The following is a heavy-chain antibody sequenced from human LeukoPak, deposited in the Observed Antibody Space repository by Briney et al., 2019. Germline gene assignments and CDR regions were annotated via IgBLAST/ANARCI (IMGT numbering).Heavy chain of an antibody. D-gene: IGHD2-2*01. V-gene: IGHV3-30*18. CDR1: GFTFSYYA. CDR2: ISYDGSNK. J-gene: IGHJ4*02. CDR3: AKSVCSSASCSHYFDS. Sequence: GGSLRLSCAASGFTFSYYAMHWVRKAPGKGLEWVALISYDGSNKYNADSVKGRFTISRDNSKNTLYLQMNSLRAEDTAVYYCAKSVCSSASCSHYFDSWGQGTLVTVSS.